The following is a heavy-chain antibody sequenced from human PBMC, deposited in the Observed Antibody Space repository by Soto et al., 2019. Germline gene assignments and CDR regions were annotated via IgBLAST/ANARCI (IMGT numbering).Heavy chain of an antibody. CDR3: ATAILPFGVVVPAENFDY. J-gene: IGHJ4*02. CDR1: GYTLTELS. Sequence: GASVKVSCKVSGYTLTELSMHWVRQAPGKGLEWMGGFDPEDGETIYAQKFQGRVTMTEDTSTDTAYMELSSLRSEDTAVYYCATAILPFGVVVPAENFDYWGQGTLVTVSS. V-gene: IGHV1-24*01. CDR2: FDPEDGET. D-gene: IGHD2-2*01.